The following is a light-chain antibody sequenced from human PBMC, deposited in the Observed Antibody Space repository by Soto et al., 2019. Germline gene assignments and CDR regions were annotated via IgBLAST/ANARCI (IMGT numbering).Light chain of an antibody. Sequence: QSALTXPASXXXXXXXXXXXXCTGTSSDIGGYDYVSWYQRHPGKAPKLIIYDVNNRPSGVSNRFSGSKSGNTASLTISGLQAEDEADYYCTSYASGSSHVVFGGGTKLTVL. CDR1: SSDIGGYDY. J-gene: IGLJ2*01. CDR2: DVN. CDR3: TSYASGSSHVV. V-gene: IGLV2-14*01.